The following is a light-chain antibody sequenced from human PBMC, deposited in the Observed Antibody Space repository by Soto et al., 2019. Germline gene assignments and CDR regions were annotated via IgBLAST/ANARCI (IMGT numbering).Light chain of an antibody. V-gene: IGKV3-15*01. J-gene: IGKJ2*01. CDR2: DAS. Sequence: IVMTQSPATLSVSPGERATLSCRASQSIDSNLAWYQQKPGQAPRLLIYDASTGATDIPARFSGSGSGTVFTLTISSLQSEDSVVYYCQQYKSWFTFGQGTKLEIK. CDR1: QSIDSN. CDR3: QQYKSWFT.